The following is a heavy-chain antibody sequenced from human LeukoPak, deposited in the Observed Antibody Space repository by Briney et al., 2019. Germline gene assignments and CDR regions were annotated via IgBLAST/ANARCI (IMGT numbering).Heavy chain of an antibody. CDR2: IYYSGST. Sequence: SETLSLTCTVSGVSISSYYWSWIRQPPGKGLEWIGYIYYSGSTNYNPSLKSRVTISVDTSKNQFSLKLSSVTAADTAVYYCARQGGYYYPGAFDIWGQGTMVTVSS. CDR1: GVSISSYY. V-gene: IGHV4-59*01. J-gene: IGHJ3*02. D-gene: IGHD3-22*01. CDR3: ARQGGYYYPGAFDI.